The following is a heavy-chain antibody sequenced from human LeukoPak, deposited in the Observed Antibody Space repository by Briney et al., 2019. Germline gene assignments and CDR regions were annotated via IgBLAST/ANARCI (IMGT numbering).Heavy chain of an antibody. J-gene: IGHJ4*02. D-gene: IGHD2-2*01. CDR1: GFTFSNYG. CDR3: ARVRSAANYFDY. Sequence: PGRSLRLSCAASGFTFSNYGMNWVRQAPGKGLEWVSYISGGGGTTNNADSVKGRFTISRDNAKNSLYLQMNSLRAEDTAVYYCARVRSAANYFDYWGQGTLVTVSS. CDR2: ISGGGGTT. V-gene: IGHV3-48*01.